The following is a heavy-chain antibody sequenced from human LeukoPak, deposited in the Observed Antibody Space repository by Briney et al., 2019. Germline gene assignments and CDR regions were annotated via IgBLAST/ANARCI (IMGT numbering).Heavy chain of an antibody. CDR1: GFSFRSYG. CDR3: AKGESITSAWFDS. CDR2: ISSDDINE. D-gene: IGHD5-24*01. V-gene: IGHV3-30*18. J-gene: IGHJ5*01. Sequence: PGGSLRLSCAASGFSFRSYGMHWVRQAPGKGLEWVAVISSDDINEYYADSVKGRFTISRDNSKNTLYLQINSLRGEDTAVYYCAKGESITSAWFDSWGQGTLVTVSS.